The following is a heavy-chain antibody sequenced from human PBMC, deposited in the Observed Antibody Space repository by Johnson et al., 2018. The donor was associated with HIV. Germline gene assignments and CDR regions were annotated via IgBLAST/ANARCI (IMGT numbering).Heavy chain of an antibody. J-gene: IGHJ3*02. Sequence: VQLVESGGGLVQPGGSLRLSCAVSGFTVSSNYMSWVRRAPGKGLEWVSVIYSGGSTYYADSVKGRFTISRDNSKNPVYLQMNSLRADDTAVYYCARRYCSGGRCLNPKDAFDIWGQGTMVTVSS. CDR1: GFTVSSNY. V-gene: IGHV3-66*01. CDR2: IYSGGST. CDR3: ARRYCSGGRCLNPKDAFDI. D-gene: IGHD2-15*01.